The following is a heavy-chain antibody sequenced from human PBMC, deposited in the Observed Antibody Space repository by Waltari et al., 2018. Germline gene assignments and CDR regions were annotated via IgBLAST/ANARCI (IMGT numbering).Heavy chain of an antibody. CDR3: ASDCGGGNCYEVDAFDI. CDR1: GATFSSYA. D-gene: IGHD2-15*01. CDR2: IIPISGTA. J-gene: IGHJ3*02. V-gene: IGHV1-69*05. Sequence: QFQLVQSGAEVKKPGSSVKVSCKASGATFSSYAISWVRQAPGQGLEWMGGIIPISGTANYAQKFQGRVTITTDESTSAAYMEVSSLRSEDTAVYYCASDCGGGNCYEVDAFDIWGQGTKVTVSS.